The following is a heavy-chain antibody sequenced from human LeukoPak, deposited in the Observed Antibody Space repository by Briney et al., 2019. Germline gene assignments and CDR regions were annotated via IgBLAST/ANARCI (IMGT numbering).Heavy chain of an antibody. CDR3: AKDSTVENAFDI. J-gene: IGHJ3*02. Sequence: GGSLRLSCAASGFTFSSYGMHWVRQAPGKGLEWVAVIWYDGSNKYYADSVKGRLTISRDNSKNTLYLQMNSLRAEDTAVYYCAKDSTVENAFDIWGQGTMVTVSS. D-gene: IGHD4-23*01. V-gene: IGHV3-33*06. CDR1: GFTFSSYG. CDR2: IWYDGSNK.